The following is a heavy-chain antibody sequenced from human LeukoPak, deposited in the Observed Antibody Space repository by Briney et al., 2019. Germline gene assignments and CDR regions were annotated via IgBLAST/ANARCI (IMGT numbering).Heavy chain of an antibody. V-gene: IGHV1-2*06. Sequence: ASVKVSCKASGYTFTGYYMQWVRQAPGHGLEWMGRITPNSGGTNYAQKFQGRVTMTRDTSISTAYMELSRLRSDDTAVYYCARDAGSRDGYNFIPDYWGQGTLVTVSS. CDR2: ITPNSGGT. D-gene: IGHD5-24*01. CDR1: GYTFTGYY. J-gene: IGHJ4*02. CDR3: ARDAGSRDGYNFIPDY.